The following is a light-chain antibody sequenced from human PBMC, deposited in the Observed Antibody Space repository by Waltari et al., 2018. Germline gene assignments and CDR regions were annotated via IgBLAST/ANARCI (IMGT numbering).Light chain of an antibody. V-gene: IGKV1-39*01. CDR1: QNIPSY. CDR3: QQHYSTLWT. CDR2: AAS. J-gene: IGKJ1*01. Sequence: DIQITPPPSSLSASVGVRVTFTCRASQNIPSYLNWYQQKPGKAPKLLIYAASTLQSGVPSRFSGSGSGTDFTLTINSLQPEDFATYYCQQHYSTLWTFGQGTKVEV.